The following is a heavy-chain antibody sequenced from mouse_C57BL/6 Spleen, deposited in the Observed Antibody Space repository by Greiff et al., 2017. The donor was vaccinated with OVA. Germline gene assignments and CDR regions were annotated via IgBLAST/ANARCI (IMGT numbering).Heavy chain of an antibody. D-gene: IGHD6-1*01. Sequence: QVHVKQSGAELVRPGASVTLSCKASGYTFTDYEMHWVKQTPVHGLEWIGAIDPETGGTAYNQKFKGKAILTADKSSSTAYMELRSLTSEDSAVYYCTRRGAAHYYAMDYWGQGTSVTVSS. V-gene: IGHV1-15*01. CDR1: GYTFTDYE. J-gene: IGHJ4*01. CDR2: IDPETGGT. CDR3: TRRGAAHYYAMDY.